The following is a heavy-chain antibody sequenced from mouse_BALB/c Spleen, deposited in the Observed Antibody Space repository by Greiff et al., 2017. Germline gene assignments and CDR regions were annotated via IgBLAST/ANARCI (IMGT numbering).Heavy chain of an antibody. J-gene: IGHJ3*01. CDR2: ISNGGGST. D-gene: IGHD2-4*01. CDR3: ARGDYDGRVPWFAY. V-gene: IGHV5-12-2*01. Sequence: DVHLVESGGGLVQPGGSLKLSCAASGFTFSSYTMSWVRQTPEKRLEWVAYISNGGGSTYYPDTVKGRFTISRDNAKNTLYLQMSSLKSEDTAMYYCARGDYDGRVPWFAYWGQGTLVTVSA. CDR1: GFTFSSYT.